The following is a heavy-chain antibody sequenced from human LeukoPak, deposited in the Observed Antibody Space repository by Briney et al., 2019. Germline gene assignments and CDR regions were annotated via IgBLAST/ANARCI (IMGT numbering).Heavy chain of an antibody. D-gene: IGHD6-13*01. CDR1: GFTFSRYC. J-gene: IGHJ4*02. CDR3: TTVLSSSRYNLCDY. CDR2: ISPDGSTT. Sequence: PGGSLRLSCAASGFTFSRYCMHWVRQAPGKGLMWVSRISPDGSTTLYADSVKGRFTISRDNAKNTLYLQMNSLGAEATAVYYCTTVLSSSRYNLCDYWGQGTLVTVSS. V-gene: IGHV3-74*03.